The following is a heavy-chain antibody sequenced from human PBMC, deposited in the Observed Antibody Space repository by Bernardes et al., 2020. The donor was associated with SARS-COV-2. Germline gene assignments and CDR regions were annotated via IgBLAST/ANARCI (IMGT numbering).Heavy chain of an antibody. V-gene: IGHV3-48*01. J-gene: IGHJ5*02. CDR1: GFTFHASD. D-gene: IGHD3-16*01. CDR2: LSTSSRVL. CDR3: TRDELMLGNWFDP. Sequence: SLLLSCVASGFTFHASDMNWVRQAPGRGLAWVSYLSTSSRVLYYADSVKGRFTISRDNAKNSLYLQMNSLRAEDTAVYYCTRDELMLGNWFDPWGQGTLVTVSS.